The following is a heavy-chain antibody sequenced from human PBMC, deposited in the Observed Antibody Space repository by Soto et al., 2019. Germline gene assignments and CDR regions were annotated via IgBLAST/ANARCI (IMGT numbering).Heavy chain of an antibody. Sequence: GASVKVSCKASGYIFTGSYMNWVRQAPGQGLAWMGGINPNSGGTNYAQKFQGRVTMTTDTSISTAYMELSGLRSDDTAIYYCARPYCGTNSCHNWFDPWGQGTLVTVSS. J-gene: IGHJ5*02. CDR2: INPNSGGT. CDR1: GYIFTGSY. D-gene: IGHD2-21*01. V-gene: IGHV1-2*02. CDR3: ARPYCGTNSCHNWFDP.